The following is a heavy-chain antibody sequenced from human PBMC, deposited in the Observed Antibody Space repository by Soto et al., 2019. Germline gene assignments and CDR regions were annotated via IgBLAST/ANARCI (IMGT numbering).Heavy chain of an antibody. CDR2: IYYSGST. CDR1: GGSISSYY. CDR3: ARHRVDIVAAVDY. Sequence: PSETLSLTCTVSGGSISSYYWSWIRQPPGKGLEWIGYIYYSGSTNYNPSLKSRVTISVDTSKNQFSLKLSSVTAADTAVYYCARHRVDIVAAVDYWGQGTLVTVSS. D-gene: IGHD5-12*01. J-gene: IGHJ4*02. V-gene: IGHV4-59*08.